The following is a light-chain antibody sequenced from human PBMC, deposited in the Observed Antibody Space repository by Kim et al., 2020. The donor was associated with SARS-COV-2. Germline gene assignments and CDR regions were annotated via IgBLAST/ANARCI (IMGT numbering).Light chain of an antibody. CDR2: YDS. J-gene: IGLJ2*01. CDR3: QVWDSNSDHVV. CDR1: NIGSKT. V-gene: IGLV3-21*04. Sequence: SYELTQPPSVSVAPGKTARITCGGNNIGSKTVHWYQQKPGQAPVLVIYYDSDRPSGIPERFSGSKSGNTATLTISRVEAGDEADYYCQVWDSNSDHVVFGGGTQLTVL.